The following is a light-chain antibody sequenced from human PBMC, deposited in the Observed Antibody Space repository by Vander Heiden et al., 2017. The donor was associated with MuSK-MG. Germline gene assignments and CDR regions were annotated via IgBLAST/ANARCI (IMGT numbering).Light chain of an antibody. V-gene: IGLV1-47*02. CDR2: SNN. Sequence: QSVLTQPPSASGTPGQRVTISCSGSSSNIGSNYVYCYQPLPGTAPKLLIYSNNQRPSGVPDRFSGSKSGTSASLAISVLRSEDEADYYCAAWDDSLSGVFGGGTKLTVL. CDR1: SSNIGSNY. J-gene: IGLJ3*02. CDR3: AAWDDSLSGV.